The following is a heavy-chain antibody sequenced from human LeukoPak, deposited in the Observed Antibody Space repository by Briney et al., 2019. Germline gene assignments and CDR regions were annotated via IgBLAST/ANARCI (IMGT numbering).Heavy chain of an antibody. Sequence: PGGSLRLSCAASGFTFRSYSMNWVRQAPGKGLEWVSFISSRSSTIYYADSVKGRFTISRDNAKNSLYLQMNSLRAEDTAVYYCAKVSGGATGPFDYWGQGTLVTVSS. CDR2: ISSRSSTI. V-gene: IGHV3-48*01. CDR3: AKVSGGATGPFDY. CDR1: GFTFRSYS. D-gene: IGHD1-26*01. J-gene: IGHJ4*02.